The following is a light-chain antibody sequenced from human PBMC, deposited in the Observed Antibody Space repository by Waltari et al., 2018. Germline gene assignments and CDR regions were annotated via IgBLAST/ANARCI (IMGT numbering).Light chain of an antibody. Sequence: EIVLTQSPGTLSLSPGDRATLSCRASQSVGNTYLAWYQQKPGQAPRLLISGASSRATGIPDRFSGSGSATDFTLTISRLDPEDFAVYYCQQYGSSPPTFGQGTKLEI. CDR3: QQYGSSPPT. CDR1: QSVGNTY. J-gene: IGKJ2*01. CDR2: GAS. V-gene: IGKV3-20*01.